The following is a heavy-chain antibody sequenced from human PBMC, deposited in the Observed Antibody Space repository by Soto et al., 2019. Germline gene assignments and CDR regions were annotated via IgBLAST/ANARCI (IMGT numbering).Heavy chain of an antibody. CDR1: GGSFSGYY. J-gene: IGHJ6*02. CDR2: INHSGST. D-gene: IGHD3-3*01. CDR3: AGWGKYYYFLRGDYHYYYYGMDV. Sequence: SETLSLTCAVYGGSFSGYYWSWIRQPPGKGLEWIGEINHSGSTNYNPSLKSRVTISVDTSKNQFSLKLSSVTAADTAVYYCAGWGKYYYFLRGDYHYYYYGMDVCGQRTTVTVSS. V-gene: IGHV4-34*01.